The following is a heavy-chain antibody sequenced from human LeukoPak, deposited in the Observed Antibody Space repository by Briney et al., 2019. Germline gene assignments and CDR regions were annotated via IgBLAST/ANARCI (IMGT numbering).Heavy chain of an antibody. J-gene: IGHJ4*02. CDR1: GYTFTGYY. V-gene: IGHV7-4-1*02. Sequence: GASVKVSCKASGYTFTGYYMHWVRQAPGQGLEWMGWINTNTGNPTYAQGFTGRFVFSLDTSVSTAYLQISSLKAEDTAVYYCARGGVGAPRPSDYWGQGTLVTVSS. CDR2: INTNTGNP. D-gene: IGHD1-26*01. CDR3: ARGGVGAPRPSDY.